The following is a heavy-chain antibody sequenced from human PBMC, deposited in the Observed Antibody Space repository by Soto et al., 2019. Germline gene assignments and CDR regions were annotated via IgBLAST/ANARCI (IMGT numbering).Heavy chain of an antibody. V-gene: IGHV4-4*07. D-gene: IGHD5-12*01. CDR3: AREGSYSAYNFAHGIQLWSFDF. Sequence: SETLSLTCTVSGGSINTFYWSWVRQPAGKGLEWIGRIFSSGSTSFNPSLESRVAMSVDTSRNHFSLNLSSVTAADMAVYYCAREGSYSAYNFAHGIQLWSFDFWGQGALVTVSS. CDR1: GGSINTFY. J-gene: IGHJ4*02. CDR2: IFSSGST.